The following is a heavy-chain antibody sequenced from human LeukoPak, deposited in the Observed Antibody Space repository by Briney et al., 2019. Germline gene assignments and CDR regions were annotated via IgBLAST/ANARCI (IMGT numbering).Heavy chain of an antibody. CDR2: ISYDGSNK. J-gene: IGHJ4*02. D-gene: IGHD6-19*01. CDR3: ARSFTVAGTVDY. Sequence: GGSLRLSCAASGFTFSSYSMNWVRQAPGKGLEWVAVISYDGSNKYYADSVKGRFTISRDNSKSTLYLQMNSLRAEDTAVYYCARSFTVAGTVDYWGQGTLVTVSS. CDR1: GFTFSSYS. V-gene: IGHV3-30*03.